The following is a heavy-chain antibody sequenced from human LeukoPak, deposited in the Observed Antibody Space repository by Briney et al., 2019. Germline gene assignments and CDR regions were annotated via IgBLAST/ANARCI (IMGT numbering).Heavy chain of an antibody. Sequence: QPGGSLRLSCAASGFTVSRNYMSWVRQAPGKGLVWVSVIYSGGTTYYADSVKGRFTISRHNSKNALYLQMNSLRVEDTAVYYCARSGYDILTGFDYWGQGTLVTISS. CDR1: GFTVSRNY. V-gene: IGHV3-53*04. CDR3: ARSGYDILTGFDY. D-gene: IGHD3-9*01. J-gene: IGHJ4*02. CDR2: IYSGGTT.